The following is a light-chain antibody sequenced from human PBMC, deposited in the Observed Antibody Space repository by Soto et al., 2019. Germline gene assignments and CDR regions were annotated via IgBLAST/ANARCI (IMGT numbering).Light chain of an antibody. Sequence: LLSRCAVTLFLSPGERATLSCRAIQSVSSRYLACYQQKPGQAPRLLIYGASNRATGIPDRFSGSGSGTDFTLTISRLEPEDYAGYYCQQRSNWPPWTFGQGTKVDI. CDR2: GAS. CDR3: QQRSNWPPWT. CDR1: QSVSSRY. V-gene: IGKV3D-20*02. J-gene: IGKJ1*01.